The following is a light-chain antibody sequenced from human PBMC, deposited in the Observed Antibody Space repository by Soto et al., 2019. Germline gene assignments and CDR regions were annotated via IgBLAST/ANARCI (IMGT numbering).Light chain of an antibody. V-gene: IGLV2-23*02. CDR3: CSYAGSSTWV. Sequence: QSALTQPASVSGSPGQSITISCTGTSSDVGSYNLVSWYQQHPGKAPKLMIYEVSKRPSGVSNRFSGSKSGNTASLTNSGLQAEDEADYDCCSYAGSSTWVFGGGTKVTVL. CDR2: EVS. CDR1: SSDVGSYNL. J-gene: IGLJ3*02.